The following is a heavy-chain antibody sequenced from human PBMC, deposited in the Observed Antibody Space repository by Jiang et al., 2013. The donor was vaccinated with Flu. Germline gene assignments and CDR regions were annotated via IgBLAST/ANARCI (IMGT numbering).Heavy chain of an antibody. J-gene: IGHJ4*02. D-gene: IGHD1-1*01. Sequence: VQLVESGGGLVQPGRSLRLSCTASGFTFGDYAMSWVRQAPGKGLEWVGFIRSKIYGGTTEYAASVKGRFTISRDDSKSIAYLQMNSLKTEDTAVYYCTMGSSNSQLGFDYWGQGTLVTVSS. CDR2: IRSKIYGGTT. V-gene: IGHV3-49*04. CDR1: GFTFGDYA. CDR3: TMGSSNSQLGFDY.